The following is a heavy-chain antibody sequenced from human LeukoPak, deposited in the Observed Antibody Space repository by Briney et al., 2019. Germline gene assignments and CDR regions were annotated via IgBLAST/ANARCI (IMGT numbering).Heavy chain of an antibody. V-gene: IGHV1-69*13. CDR1: GGTFSSYA. CDR3: ARAAKYYYDSSGYTYYYYGMDV. D-gene: IGHD3-22*01. CDR2: IIPIFGTA. Sequence: ASVKVSCKASGGTFSSYAIGWVRQAPGQGLEWMGGIIPIFGTANYAQKFQGRVTITADESTSTAYMELSSLRSEDTAVYYCARAAKYYYDSSGYTYYYYGMDVWGQGTTVTVSS. J-gene: IGHJ6*02.